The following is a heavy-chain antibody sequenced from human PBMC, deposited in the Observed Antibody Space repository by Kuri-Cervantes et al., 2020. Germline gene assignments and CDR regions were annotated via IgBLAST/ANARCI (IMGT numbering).Heavy chain of an antibody. Sequence: GESLKISCAASGFTFSSYWMHWVRQAPGKGLVWVSRINSDGSSTSYADSVKGRFTISRDNAKNTLYLQMNSLRAEDTAVYYCAREAHSSGYYPRGPDAFDIWGQGTMVTVSS. CDR1: GFTFSSYW. CDR2: INSDGSST. J-gene: IGHJ3*02. CDR3: AREAHSSGYYPRGPDAFDI. V-gene: IGHV3-74*01. D-gene: IGHD3-22*01.